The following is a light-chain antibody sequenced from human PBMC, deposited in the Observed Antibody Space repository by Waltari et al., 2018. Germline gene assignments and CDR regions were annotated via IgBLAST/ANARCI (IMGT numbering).Light chain of an antibody. Sequence: EIVLTQSPATLSLSPGERATLSCRASQSVNNFLGWYQQKPGQAPRLLIFDTSNRAAGIPARFSGSGSRTDFTLTISSLEPEDFAVYYCQQNRDWPLTFGGGTRVEIK. V-gene: IGKV3-11*01. CDR3: QQNRDWPLT. CDR2: DTS. CDR1: QSVNNF. J-gene: IGKJ4*01.